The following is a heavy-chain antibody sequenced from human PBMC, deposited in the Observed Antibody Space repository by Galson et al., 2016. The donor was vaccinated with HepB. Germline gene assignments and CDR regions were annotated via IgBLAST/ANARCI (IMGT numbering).Heavy chain of an antibody. V-gene: IGHV3-53*04. Sequence: SLRLSCAAPGFTVSTNYMSWVRQAPGKGLEWVSVIYGGGSTTYADPVKGRFTISRHNSKNTLYLQMNSLRTEDTAVYYCARPLPNVGYGMDVWGQGTTVTVSS. CDR2: IYGGGST. J-gene: IGHJ6*02. CDR1: GFTVSTNY. D-gene: IGHD2-15*01. CDR3: ARPLPNVGYGMDV.